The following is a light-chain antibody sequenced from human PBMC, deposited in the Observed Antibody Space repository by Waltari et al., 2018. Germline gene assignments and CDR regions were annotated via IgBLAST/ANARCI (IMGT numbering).Light chain of an antibody. J-gene: IGKJ1*01. CDR1: QSVSRA. CDR2: GAS. Sequence: EIVLTQSPGTLSLSLGERATVPCRASQSVSRALAWYQQKPGQAPRLLIYGASTRATGIPDRFSGSGSGTDFSLTISRLEPEDFAVYYCQHYLRLPVTFGQGTTVEI. CDR3: QHYLRLPVT. V-gene: IGKV3-20*01.